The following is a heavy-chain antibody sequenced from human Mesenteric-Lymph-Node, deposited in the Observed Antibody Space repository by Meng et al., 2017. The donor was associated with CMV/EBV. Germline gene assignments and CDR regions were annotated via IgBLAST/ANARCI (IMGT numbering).Heavy chain of an antibody. CDR1: WFLFSGYA. D-gene: IGHD3-3*01. V-gene: IGHV3-30*04. CDR2: MSYDGTKT. CDR3: ARDQPRFTYYFEY. Sequence: GSWFLFSGYAIHWVRQAPGKGLEWVAVMSYDGTKTFYADSVKGRFSISRDNSKSTLYLEMNSLRPDDTAVYYCARDQPRFTYYFEYWGQGTLVTVSS. J-gene: IGHJ4*02.